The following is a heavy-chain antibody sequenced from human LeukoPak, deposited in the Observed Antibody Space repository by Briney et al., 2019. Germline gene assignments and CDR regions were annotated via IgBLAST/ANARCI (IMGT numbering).Heavy chain of an antibody. CDR1: GGSISSYY. CDR3: ARLSSSWYPQGEYYFDY. CDR2: IYYSGST. J-gene: IGHJ4*02. Sequence: PSETLSLTCTVSGGSISSYYWSWIRQPPGEGLEWIGYIYYSGSTNYNPSLKSRVTISVDTSKNQFSLKLSSVTAADTAVYYCARLSSSWYPQGEYYFDYWGQGTLVTVSS. V-gene: IGHV4-59*08. D-gene: IGHD6-13*01.